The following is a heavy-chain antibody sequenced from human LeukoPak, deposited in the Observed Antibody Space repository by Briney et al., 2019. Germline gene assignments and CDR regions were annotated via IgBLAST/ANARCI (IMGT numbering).Heavy chain of an antibody. D-gene: IGHD6-19*01. V-gene: IGHV3-30*18. CDR1: GFTFSSYG. CDR3: AKSRIAVAGTLEY. CDR2: ISYDGSNK. J-gene: IGHJ4*02. Sequence: GGSLRLSCAASGFTFSSYGMHWVRQAPGKGLEWVAVISYDGSNKYYADSVKGRFTISRDNSKNTLYLQMNSLRAEDTAVYYCAKSRIAVAGTLEYWGQGTLVTVSS.